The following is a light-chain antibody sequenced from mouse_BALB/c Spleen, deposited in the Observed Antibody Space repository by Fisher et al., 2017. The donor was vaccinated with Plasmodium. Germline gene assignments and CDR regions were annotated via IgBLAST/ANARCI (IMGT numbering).Light chain of an antibody. V-gene: IGKV5-45*01. J-gene: IGKJ5*01. CDR1: QSISNY. CDR3: QQSNNWPLT. Sequence: DIVITQTPATLSVTPGDRVSLSCRASQSISNYLHWYQQKSHESPRLLITYASQSISGIPSRFSGSGSGTDFTLSIDSVETEDFGMYFCQQSNNWPLTFGAGTKLELK. CDR2: YAS.